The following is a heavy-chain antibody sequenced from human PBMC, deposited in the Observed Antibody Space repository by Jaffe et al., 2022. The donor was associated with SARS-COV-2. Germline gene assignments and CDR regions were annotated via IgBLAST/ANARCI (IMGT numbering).Heavy chain of an antibody. CDR3: AKDLYNWKPSRGYYYYYGMDV. CDR2: ISYDGSNK. D-gene: IGHD1-20*01. J-gene: IGHJ6*02. V-gene: IGHV3-30*18. Sequence: QVQLVESGGGVVQPGRSLRLSCAASGFTFSSYGMHWVRQAPGKGLEWVAVISYDGSNKYYADSVKGRFTISRDNSKNTLYLQMNSLRAEDTAVYYCAKDLYNWKPSRGYYYYYGMDVWGQGTTVTVSS. CDR1: GFTFSSYG.